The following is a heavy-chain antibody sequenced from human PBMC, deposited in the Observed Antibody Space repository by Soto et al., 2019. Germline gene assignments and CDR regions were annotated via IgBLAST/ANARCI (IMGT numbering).Heavy chain of an antibody. CDR2: TYYRSQWYN. V-gene: IGHV6-1*01. CDR1: GDSVSSNSAA. J-gene: IGHJ6*02. D-gene: IGHD6-13*01. CDR3: ARGRSRYPSYYFHGMDV. Sequence: SQTLSLTCAISGDSVSSNSAAWNWIRQSPSGGFEWLGRTYYRSQWYNDYAVSVKSRITINPDTSKNQFSLRLNSVTPEDTAVYYCARGRSRYPSYYFHGMDVWGQGTTVTVSS.